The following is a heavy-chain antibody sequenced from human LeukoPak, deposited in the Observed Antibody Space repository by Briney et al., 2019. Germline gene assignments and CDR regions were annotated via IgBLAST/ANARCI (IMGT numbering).Heavy chain of an antibody. D-gene: IGHD4/OR15-4a*01. CDR3: AKARGATYGTYYFDY. CDR2: ISGSGGDT. V-gene: IGHV3-23*01. CDR1: GFTFSSYA. J-gene: IGHJ4*02. Sequence: PGGSLRLSCAASGFTFSSYAMNWVRKAPGKGLEWVSISGSGGDTYYADSVKGRFTISRDNSKNTLYLQMNSLRAEDTAVYYCAKARGATYGTYYFDYWGQGTLVNVSS.